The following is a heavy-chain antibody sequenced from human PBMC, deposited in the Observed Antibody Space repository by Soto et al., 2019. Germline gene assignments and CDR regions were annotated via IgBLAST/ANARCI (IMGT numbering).Heavy chain of an antibody. CDR1: GGSINSGDYY. V-gene: IGHV4-31*01. CDR2: IYYSGSA. J-gene: IGHJ6*02. Sequence: QVQLQESGPGLVKPSQTLSLTCTVSGGSINSGDYYWSWIRHHPGKGLEWIGYIYYSGSASYNPSLTRPVTITLDTSQNQFSLNLNSVTAADTAVYYCAREGYNYNGMDDWGQGTTVTVSS. CDR3: AREGYNYNGMDD.